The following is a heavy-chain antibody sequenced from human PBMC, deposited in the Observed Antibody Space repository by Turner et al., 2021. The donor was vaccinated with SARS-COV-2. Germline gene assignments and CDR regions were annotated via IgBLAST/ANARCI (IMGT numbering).Heavy chain of an antibody. D-gene: IGHD4-4*01. Sequence: QVQLVASGGGVVQPGRSLRLSCAASVFTFSSYGMHWVRQAPGKGLEWVAVIAYDGNNKYYADSVKGRFTISRDNSKNTLYLQMNSLRAEDTAVYDCAKQRGLYSNPMYYFDYWGQGTLVTVSS. CDR3: AKQRGLYSNPMYYFDY. V-gene: IGHV3-30*18. CDR1: VFTFSSYG. CDR2: IAYDGNNK. J-gene: IGHJ4*02.